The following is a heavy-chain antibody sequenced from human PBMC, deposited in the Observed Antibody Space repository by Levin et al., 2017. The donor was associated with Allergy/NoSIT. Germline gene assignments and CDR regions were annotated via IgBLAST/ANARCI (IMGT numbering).Heavy chain of an antibody. D-gene: IGHD4-17*01. CDR1: GFTFSNAW. V-gene: IGHV3-15*01. CDR3: TTAPFTGYGDWSLDY. CDR2: IKSKTDGGTT. Sequence: SCAASGFTFSNAWMSWVRQAPGKGLEWVGRIKSKTDGGTTDYAAPVKGRFTISRDDSKNTLYLQMNSLKTEDTAVYYCTTAPFTGYGDWSLDYWGQGTLVTVSS. J-gene: IGHJ4*02.